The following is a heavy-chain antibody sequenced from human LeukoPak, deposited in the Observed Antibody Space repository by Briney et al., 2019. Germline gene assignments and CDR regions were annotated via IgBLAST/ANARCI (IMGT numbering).Heavy chain of an antibody. D-gene: IGHD1-14*01. CDR2: VSDGGGST. J-gene: IGHJ3*02. V-gene: IGHV3-23*01. CDR3: AEAPPSNDRDAFDI. Sequence: GGSLRLSCAASGFTLSSLAMTWARQAPGKGLEWVSTVSDGGGSTYYADSVKGRFTISRDNSKNTLYLQTNSLRAEDTAVYYCAEAPPSNDRDAFDIWGQGTMVTVSS. CDR1: GFTLSSLA.